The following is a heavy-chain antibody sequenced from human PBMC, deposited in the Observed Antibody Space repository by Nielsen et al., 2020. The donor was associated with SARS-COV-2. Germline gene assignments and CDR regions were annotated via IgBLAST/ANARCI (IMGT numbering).Heavy chain of an antibody. D-gene: IGHD4-17*01. CDR1: GFTVSSNY. J-gene: IGHJ4*02. Sequence: GGSLRLSCAASGFTVSSNYMSWVRQAPGKGLGWVSAISGSGGSTYYADSVKGRFTISRDNSKNTLYLQMNSLRAEDTAVYYCANHLTTAPSRWGQGTLVTSPQ. CDR2: ISGSGGST. CDR3: ANHLTTAPSR. V-gene: IGHV3-23*01.